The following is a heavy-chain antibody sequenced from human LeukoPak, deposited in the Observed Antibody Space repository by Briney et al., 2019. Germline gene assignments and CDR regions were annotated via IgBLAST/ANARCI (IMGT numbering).Heavy chain of an antibody. D-gene: IGHD6-19*01. V-gene: IGHV1-2*02. CDR2: INPNSGGT. CDR1: GYTFTGYY. J-gene: IGHJ4*02. CDR3: VTNLKKSSGWFFASYPFDY. Sequence: ASVKVSCKASGYTFTGYYMHWVRQAPGQGLEWMGWINPNSGGTNYAQKFQGRVTMTRDTSISTAYMELSRLRSDDTAVYYCVTNLKKSSGWFFASYPFDYWGQGTLVTVSS.